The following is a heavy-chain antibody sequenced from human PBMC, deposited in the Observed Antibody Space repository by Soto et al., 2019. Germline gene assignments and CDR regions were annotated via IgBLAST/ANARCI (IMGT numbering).Heavy chain of an antibody. CDR2: IYYSGST. CDR1: GGTIVSGGGH. CDR3: ARSPYSNIVVAVAAIDY. D-gene: IGHD2-15*01. Sequence: LCLTYTVSGGTIVSGGGHRSCIRQHPGKGLEWIGYIYYSGSTYYNPSLKSRVTISVDTSKNQFSLKLNSVTAADTAVYYCARSPYSNIVVAVAAIDYWGQGTLVTVSS. V-gene: IGHV4-31*03. J-gene: IGHJ4*02.